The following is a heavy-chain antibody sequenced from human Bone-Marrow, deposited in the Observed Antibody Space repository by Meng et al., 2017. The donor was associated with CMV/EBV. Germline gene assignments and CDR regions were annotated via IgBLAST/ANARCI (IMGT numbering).Heavy chain of an antibody. CDR1: GLTFSNAW. Sequence: AASGLTFSNAWMSWVRQVPGKGLQWVGRIKSKTDGGTIDYAAPVKGRFTISRDDSKNTLYLQMNSLKTEDTAVYYCTTGGNAQIDYWGQGTLVTVSS. D-gene: IGHD4-23*01. CDR2: IKSKTDGGTI. CDR3: TTGGNAQIDY. V-gene: IGHV3-15*01. J-gene: IGHJ4*02.